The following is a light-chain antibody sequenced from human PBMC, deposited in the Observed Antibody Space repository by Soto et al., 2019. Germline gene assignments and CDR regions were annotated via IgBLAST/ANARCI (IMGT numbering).Light chain of an antibody. Sequence: QLVLTQSPSASASLGASVKLTCTLSSGHSSYAIAWHQQQPEKGPRYLMKLNSDGSHSKGDGIPDRVSGSSSGAERYLTISRLQSEDEADYSCQTWGTGSKVFGGGTKLTVL. V-gene: IGLV4-69*01. J-gene: IGLJ2*01. CDR1: SGHSSYA. CDR2: LNSDGSH. CDR3: QTWGTGSKV.